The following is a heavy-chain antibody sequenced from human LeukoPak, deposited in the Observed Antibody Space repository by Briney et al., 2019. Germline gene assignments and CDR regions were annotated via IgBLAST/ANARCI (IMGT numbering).Heavy chain of an antibody. J-gene: IGHJ5*02. CDR3: ARHAHNWNDDGWFDP. D-gene: IGHD1-1*01. CDR2: IHTSGST. V-gene: IGHV4-4*09. CDR1: GGSISSYY. Sequence: SETLSLTCTVSGGSISSYYWSWIRQPPGKGLEWIGYIHTSGSTNYNPSLKSRVTISVDTSKNQFSLKLSSVTAADTAVYYCARHAHNWNDDGWFDPWGQGTLVTVSS.